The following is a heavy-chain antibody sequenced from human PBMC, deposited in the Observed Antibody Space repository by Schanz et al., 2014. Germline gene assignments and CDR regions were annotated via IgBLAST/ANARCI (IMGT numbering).Heavy chain of an antibody. CDR3: ARERWEAVPGSYSIYYYGLDV. CDR2: IYYSGNT. CDR1: GGSMSNYY. Sequence: QVQLQESGPGLLKPSETLSLTCTVSGGSMSNYYWTWVRQPPGKGLEWIGYIYYSGNTNYNPSLKSRVTISVDTSKPYFSLKLTSVTAADTAVYYCARERWEAVPGSYSIYYYGLDVWGPGTTVTVSS. J-gene: IGHJ6*02. D-gene: IGHD6-19*01. V-gene: IGHV4-59*01.